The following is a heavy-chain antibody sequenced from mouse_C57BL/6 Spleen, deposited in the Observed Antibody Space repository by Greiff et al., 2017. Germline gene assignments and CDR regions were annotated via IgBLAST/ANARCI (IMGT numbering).Heavy chain of an antibody. CDR1: GYTFTSYW. Sequence: QVQLQQPGAELVKPGASVKMSCKASGYTFTSYWITWVKQRPGQGLEWIGDSYPGSGSTNYNEKFKSKATLTVDTSSSTAYMQLSSLTSEDSAVYYCARYDYDDAMDYWGQGTSVTVSS. CDR3: ARYDYDDAMDY. V-gene: IGHV1-55*01. J-gene: IGHJ4*01. CDR2: SYPGSGST. D-gene: IGHD2-4*01.